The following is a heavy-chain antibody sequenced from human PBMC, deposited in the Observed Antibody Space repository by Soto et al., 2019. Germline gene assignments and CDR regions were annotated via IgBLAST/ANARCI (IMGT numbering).Heavy chain of an antibody. CDR2: ISYDGSNK. Sequence: GGSLRLSCAASGFTFSSYAMHWVRQAPGKWLEWVAVISYDGSNKYYADSVKGRFTISRDNSKNTLYLQMNSLRAEDTAVYYCASLGYDSSGYYSDAFDIWGQGXMVTV. CDR1: GFTFSSYA. V-gene: IGHV3-30-3*01. D-gene: IGHD3-22*01. J-gene: IGHJ3*02. CDR3: ASLGYDSSGYYSDAFDI.